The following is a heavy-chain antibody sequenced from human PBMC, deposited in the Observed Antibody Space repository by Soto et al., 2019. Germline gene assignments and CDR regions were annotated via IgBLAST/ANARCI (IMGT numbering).Heavy chain of an antibody. D-gene: IGHD3-10*01. J-gene: IGHJ3*01. Sequence: EVQLVESGGGLVQAGESLRLSCEASGFTFSNYWMHWVRQVPGKGLVWVSRIKGDVSTMNYADSVKGRFTISRDNAKNTVFLQMDSLGAEDTAVYYCVRGIPGHYGSAVWGQGTMVTVSS. V-gene: IGHV3-74*01. CDR2: IKGDVSTM. CDR3: VRGIPGHYGSAV. CDR1: GFTFSNYW.